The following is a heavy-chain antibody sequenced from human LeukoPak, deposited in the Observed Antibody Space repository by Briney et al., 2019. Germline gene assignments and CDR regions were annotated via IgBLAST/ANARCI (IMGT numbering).Heavy chain of an antibody. CDR3: AKDDHSIAAAGTGYFDY. Sequence: GGSLRLSCAASGFTFDDYAMYWVRHAPGKGLEWVSGISWNSGSIGYADSVKGRFTISRDNAKNSLYLQMNSLRAEDTALYYCAKDDHSIAAAGTGYFDYWGQGTLVTVSS. V-gene: IGHV3-9*01. J-gene: IGHJ4*02. CDR2: ISWNSGSI. CDR1: GFTFDDYA. D-gene: IGHD6-13*01.